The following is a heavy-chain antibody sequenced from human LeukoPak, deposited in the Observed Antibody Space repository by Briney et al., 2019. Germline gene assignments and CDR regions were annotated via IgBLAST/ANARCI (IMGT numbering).Heavy chain of an antibody. V-gene: IGHV1-69*04. CDR2: IIPIFGIA. CDR3: AREMAIVVVPAAIHRRVPSLLRFLEWLLTVRSYGMDV. Sequence: SVKLSCKASGATFSSYTISWVRQAPGQGLEWMGRIIPIFGIANYAQKFQRRVPITADKSTSTAYMELSSLRSEDTAVYYCAREMAIVVVPAAIHRRVPSLLRFLEWLLTVRSYGMDVWGQGTTVTVSS. J-gene: IGHJ6*02. CDR1: GATFSSYT. D-gene: IGHD3-3*01.